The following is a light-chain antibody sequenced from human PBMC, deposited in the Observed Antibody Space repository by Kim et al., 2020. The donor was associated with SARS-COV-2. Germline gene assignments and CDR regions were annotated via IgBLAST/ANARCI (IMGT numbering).Light chain of an antibody. CDR2: DVS. CDR3: SSYTTRTTEV. Sequence: QSALTQPASVSGSPGQSITISCTGTSSDIGTYDFVSWYQQHPGKVPKLLIYDVSNRPSGVSNRFSASKSGNTATLTISGLQAEDEADYYCSSYTTRTTEVFGGGTPLTVL. V-gene: IGLV2-14*03. J-gene: IGLJ2*01. CDR1: SSDIGTYDF.